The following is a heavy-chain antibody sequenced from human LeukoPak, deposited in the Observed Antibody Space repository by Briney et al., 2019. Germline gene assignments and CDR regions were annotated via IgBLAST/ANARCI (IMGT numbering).Heavy chain of an antibody. CDR1: GFKFSDYS. V-gene: IGHV3-48*02. CDR3: ARLYCGGGSCYSGDGFDI. J-gene: IGHJ3*02. CDR2: IGSSSSTI. Sequence: GGSLRLSCAASGFKFSDYSMNWVRQAPGKGLEWVSYIGSSSSTIYYADSVKGRFTISRDNAKNSLYLQMNSLRDEDTAVYYCARLYCGGGSCYSGDGFDIWGQGTMVTVSS. D-gene: IGHD2-15*01.